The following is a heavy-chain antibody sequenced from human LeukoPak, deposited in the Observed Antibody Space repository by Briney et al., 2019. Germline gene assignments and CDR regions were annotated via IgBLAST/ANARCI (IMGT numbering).Heavy chain of an antibody. J-gene: IGHJ3*02. V-gene: IGHV1-69*01. CDR3: AREVGATSDAFDI. CDR2: IIPIFGTA. D-gene: IGHD1-26*01. Sequence: SVKVSCKASGGAFSSYGISWVRQAPGQGLEWMGGIIPIFGTANYAQKFQGRVTITADESTSTAYMELSSLRSEDTAVYYCAREVGATSDAFDIWGQGTMVTVSS. CDR1: GGAFSSYG.